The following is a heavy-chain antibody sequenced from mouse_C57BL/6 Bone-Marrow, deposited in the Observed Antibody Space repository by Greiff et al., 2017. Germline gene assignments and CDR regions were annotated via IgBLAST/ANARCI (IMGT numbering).Heavy chain of an antibody. CDR3: ARGSLRLSWFAY. J-gene: IGHJ3*01. CDR2: IYPSDSET. V-gene: IGHV1-61*01. CDR1: GYTFTSYW. D-gene: IGHD3-2*02. Sequence: VKLQQPGAELVRPGSSVKLSCKASGYTFTSYWMDWVKQRPGQGLEWIGNIYPSDSETHYNQKFKDKATLTVDKSSSTAYMQLSSLTSEDSAVYYCARGSLRLSWFAYWGQGTLVTVSA.